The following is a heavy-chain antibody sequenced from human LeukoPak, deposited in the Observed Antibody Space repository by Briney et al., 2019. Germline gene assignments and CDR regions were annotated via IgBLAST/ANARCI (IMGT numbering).Heavy chain of an antibody. CDR1: GYTLTDYY. J-gene: IGHJ5*02. CDR3: ARVRLIAGGGTNWFDP. V-gene: IGHV1-2*02. D-gene: IGHD6-13*01. CDR2: IDPNSGGT. Sequence: ASVTVSCKASGYTLTDYYIHWVRQAPGQGLEWMGWIDPNSGGTKYAQKFQGRVTVTRDTSINTAYMDLSSLRSDDTAVYYCARVRLIAGGGTNWFDPWGQGTLVTVSS.